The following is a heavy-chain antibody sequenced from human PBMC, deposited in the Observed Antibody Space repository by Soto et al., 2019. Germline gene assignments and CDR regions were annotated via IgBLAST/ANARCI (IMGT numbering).Heavy chain of an antibody. D-gene: IGHD3-10*01. Sequence: EVQLVESGGGLVKPGGSLRLSCAASGFSFTSYSMIWVRQAPGRGLEWVSAISANSDYKYYAESVRGRVSISRDNARNSVYLQMNTLRVEDSAVYYCAREERKRVGSPNWFDPWGQGTQVTVSS. V-gene: IGHV3-21*01. J-gene: IGHJ5*02. CDR2: ISANSDYK. CDR1: GFSFTSYS. CDR3: AREERKRVGSPNWFDP.